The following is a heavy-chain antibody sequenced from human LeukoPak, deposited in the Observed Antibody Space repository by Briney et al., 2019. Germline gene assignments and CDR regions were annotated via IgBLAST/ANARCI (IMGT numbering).Heavy chain of an antibody. CDR3: AREGRHSGSYPLSGIVYYYGMDV. V-gene: IGHV4-39*07. Sequence: SETLSLTCTVSGGSISSSSYYWGWIRQPPGKGLEWIGSIYYSGSTYYNPSLKSRVTISVDTSKNQFSLKLSSVTAADTAVYYCAREGRHSGSYPLSGIVYYYGMDVWGQGTTVTVSS. CDR1: GGSISSSSYY. J-gene: IGHJ6*02. CDR2: IYYSGST. D-gene: IGHD1-26*01.